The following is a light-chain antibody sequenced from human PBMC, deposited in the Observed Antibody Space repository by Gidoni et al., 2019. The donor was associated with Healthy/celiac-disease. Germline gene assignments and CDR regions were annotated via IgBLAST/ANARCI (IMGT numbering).Light chain of an antibody. CDR1: HSVSISY. J-gene: IGKJ2*01. CDR2: GAA. V-gene: IGKV3-20*01. Sequence: EIVLTQSPGTLSLSTGERATLSFRASHSVSISYLAWYQQKPGQAPRLLIYGAASRATCIADRFSGSGSGTDFTLTISSREPEDFAVYYCQQYCSSPPYTFGPGTKLDIK. CDR3: QQYCSSPPYT.